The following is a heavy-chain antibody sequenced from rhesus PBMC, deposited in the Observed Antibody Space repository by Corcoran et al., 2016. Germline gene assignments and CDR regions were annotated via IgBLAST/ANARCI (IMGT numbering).Heavy chain of an antibody. CDR1: GGSISDSYR. Sequence: QVQLQESGPGVVKPSETLSLTCAVSGGSISDSYRWSWIRQPPGKGLEWIGYIYSSSTSTNYNPSLKSRVPISKDTSKNQFSLKLSSVTAADTAVYYCASPTLWTGYYYFDYWGQGVLVTVSS. CDR2: IYSSSTST. J-gene: IGHJ4*01. V-gene: IGHV4S10*01. CDR3: ASPTLWTGYYYFDY. D-gene: IGHD3-3*01.